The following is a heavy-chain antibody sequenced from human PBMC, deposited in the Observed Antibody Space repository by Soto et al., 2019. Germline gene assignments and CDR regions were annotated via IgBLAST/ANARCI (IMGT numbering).Heavy chain of an antibody. D-gene: IGHD3-9*01. CDR2: IDPSDSYA. CDR1: GYIFTSYW. Sequence: PGESLKISCNGSGYIFTSYWISWVRQMPGKGLEWMGRIDPSDSYANYSPSFQGHVTISADKSISTAYLQWSSLKASDTAMYYCASDILTGYYNVVHGMDVWGQGATVTVSS. J-gene: IGHJ6*02. V-gene: IGHV5-10-1*01. CDR3: ASDILTGYYNVVHGMDV.